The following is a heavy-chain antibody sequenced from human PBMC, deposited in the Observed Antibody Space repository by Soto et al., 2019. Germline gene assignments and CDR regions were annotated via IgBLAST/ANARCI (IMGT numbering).Heavy chain of an antibody. CDR2: ITSSGSTI. D-gene: IGHD2-2*01. J-gene: IGHJ4*02. CDR1: GFTFSSYE. V-gene: IGHV3-48*03. Sequence: EVQLVESGGGLVQPGGSLRLSCAASGFTFSSYEMNWVRQAPGKGLEWVSYITSSGSTIHYADSVRGRFTMSRDNARNSLSLQMNSLRVEDTAVYYCARDRTTSSFGNYFDYWGQGTLVTVSS. CDR3: ARDRTTSSFGNYFDY.